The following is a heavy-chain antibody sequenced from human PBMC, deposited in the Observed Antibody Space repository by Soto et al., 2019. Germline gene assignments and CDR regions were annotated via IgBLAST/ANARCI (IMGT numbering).Heavy chain of an antibody. Sequence: SVKVSCKASGGTFSSYAISWVRQAPGQGLEWMGGIIAIFGTTNYSQKFQGGVTITRDTSASTAYMELSSLRSEDTAVYYCARDMGFGLSDYWGQGTLVTVSS. D-gene: IGHD3-10*01. CDR3: ARDMGFGLSDY. CDR2: IIAIFGTT. J-gene: IGHJ4*02. CDR1: GGTFSSYA. V-gene: IGHV1-69*05.